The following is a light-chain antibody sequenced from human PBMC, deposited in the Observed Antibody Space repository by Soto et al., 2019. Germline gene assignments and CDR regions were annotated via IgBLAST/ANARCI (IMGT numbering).Light chain of an antibody. CDR2: DAS. J-gene: IGKJ1*01. V-gene: IGKV1-5*01. Sequence: DIQMTQSPSTLSATPGDRVTITCRASQSISSWLAWYQQKPGKAPKLLIYDASNLESGVPSRFRGSGSGTDFTLTISSLQPEDFATYYCQQYNSFIWTFGQGTKVDIK. CDR1: QSISSW. CDR3: QQYNSFIWT.